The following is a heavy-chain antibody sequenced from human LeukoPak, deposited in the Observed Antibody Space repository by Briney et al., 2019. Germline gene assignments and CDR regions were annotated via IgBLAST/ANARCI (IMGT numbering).Heavy chain of an antibody. CDR1: GYTFTGYH. CDR3: ARALLGYSSGWHLIIDP. J-gene: IGHJ5*02. Sequence: ASVKVSCKASGYTFTGYHMHWVRQAPGQGLEWMGRINPNSGGTNYAQKFQGRVTMTRDTSISTAYMELSRLRSDDTAVYYCARALLGYSSGWHLIIDPWGQGTLVTVSS. CDR2: INPNSGGT. V-gene: IGHV1-2*06. D-gene: IGHD6-19*01.